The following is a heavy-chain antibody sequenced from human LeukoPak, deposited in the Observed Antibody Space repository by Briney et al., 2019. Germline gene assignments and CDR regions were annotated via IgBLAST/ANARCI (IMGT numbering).Heavy chain of an antibody. CDR2: IWYDGSNK. CDR3: ARQRTASPCFDY. Sequence: GGSLRLSCAASGFTFSTYGMHWVRQAPGKGLEWVAVIWYDGSNKFYADSVKGRFTISRDNSKNTLYLQMNSLRAEDTAVYYCARQRTASPCFDYWGQGTLVTVSS. J-gene: IGHJ4*02. CDR1: GFTFSTYG. V-gene: IGHV3-33*01. D-gene: IGHD5-18*01.